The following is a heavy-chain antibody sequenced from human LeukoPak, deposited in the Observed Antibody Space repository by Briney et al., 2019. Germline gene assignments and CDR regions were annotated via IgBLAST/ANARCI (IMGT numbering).Heavy chain of an antibody. Sequence: PGGSLRLSCAAPGFTFSSYAMSWVRQAPGKGLEWVSAISGSGGSTYYADSVKGRFTISRDNSKNTLYLQMNSLRAEDTAVYYCAKAQRGYLDAFDIWGQGTMVTVSS. CDR1: GFTFSSYA. V-gene: IGHV3-23*01. J-gene: IGHJ3*02. D-gene: IGHD6-25*01. CDR3: AKAQRGYLDAFDI. CDR2: ISGSGGST.